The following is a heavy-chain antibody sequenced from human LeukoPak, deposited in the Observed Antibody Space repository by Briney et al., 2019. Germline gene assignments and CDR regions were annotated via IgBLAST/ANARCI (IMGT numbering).Heavy chain of an antibody. CDR2: ISSSGSTI. J-gene: IGHJ4*02. V-gene: IGHV3-11*01. CDR3: ASLSWELLVDY. D-gene: IGHD1-26*01. CDR1: GLTFSDYY. Sequence: PGGSLRLSCAASGLTFSDYYMSWIRQAPGKGLEWVSYISSSGSTIYYADSVKGRFTISRDNAKNSLYLQMNSLRAEDTAVYYCASLSWELLVDYWGQGTLVTVSS.